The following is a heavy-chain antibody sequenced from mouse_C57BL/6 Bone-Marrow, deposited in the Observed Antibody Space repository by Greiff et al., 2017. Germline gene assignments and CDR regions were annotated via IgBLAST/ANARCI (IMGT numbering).Heavy chain of an antibody. CDR2: ISGGGGNT. J-gene: IGHJ1*03. CDR3: ARRGGAHWYFDV. V-gene: IGHV5-9*01. Sequence: EVKLVESGGGLVKPGGSLKLSCAASGFTFSSYTMSWVRQTPEKRLEWVATISGGGGNTYYPDSVKGRFTISRDNAKNTLYLQMSSLRSEDTALYYCARRGGAHWYFDVWGTGTTVTVSS. CDR1: GFTFSSYT.